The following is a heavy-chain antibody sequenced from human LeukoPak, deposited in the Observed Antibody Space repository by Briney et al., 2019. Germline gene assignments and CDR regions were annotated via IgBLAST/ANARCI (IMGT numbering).Heavy chain of an antibody. J-gene: IGHJ4*02. V-gene: IGHV3-20*04. D-gene: IGHD2-21*02. CDR2: INWNGGST. CDR1: GFTFDDYG. Sequence: GGSLRLSCAASGFTFDDYGMSWVRQAPGKGLKWDSGINWNGGSTGYADSVKGRFTISRDNSKNTLYLQMNSLRAEDTAVYYCAKLRDSVVVTAIFDYWGQGTLVTVSS. CDR3: AKLRDSVVVTAIFDY.